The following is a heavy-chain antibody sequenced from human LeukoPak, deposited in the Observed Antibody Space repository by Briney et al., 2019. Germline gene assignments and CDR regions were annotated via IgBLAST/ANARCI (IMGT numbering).Heavy chain of an antibody. CDR1: GFSFSSYA. CDR2: ISGSGDNT. J-gene: IGHJ4*02. Sequence: PGGSLRLSCAASGFSFSSYAMSWVRQAPGKGLEWVSSISGSGDNTYYAESAKGRFTISRDNSKNTLFLQMNSLRAEDTAVFYCAKRSGYTTGWFFDFWGQGTLVTVSS. D-gene: IGHD6-19*01. CDR3: AKRSGYTTGWFFDF. V-gene: IGHV3-23*01.